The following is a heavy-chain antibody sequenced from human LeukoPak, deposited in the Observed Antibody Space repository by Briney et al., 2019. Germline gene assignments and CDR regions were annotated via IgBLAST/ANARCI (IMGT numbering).Heavy chain of an antibody. CDR3: ARASYCRDGSCYSDY. J-gene: IGHJ4*02. Sequence: ASVKVSCKASGYTFTSYSISWVRQAPGQGLEWMGWISAYNGKTIYAQKVKGRVTMTTDTSTSTAYMELRSLNSDDADVYYCARASYCRDGSCYSDYWGQGTLVTVSS. V-gene: IGHV1-18*01. D-gene: IGHD2-15*01. CDR1: GYTFTSYS. CDR2: ISAYNGKT.